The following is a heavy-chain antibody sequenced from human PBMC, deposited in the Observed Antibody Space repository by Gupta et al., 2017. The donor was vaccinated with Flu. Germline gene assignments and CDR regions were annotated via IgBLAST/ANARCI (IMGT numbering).Heavy chain of an antibody. Sequence: KGLEWVALIGYDENNNSYVDSVKGRFTISRDNSKNMLYQQMNSLRVEDTAVYHCARVGWAAAPETAMATPFDYWGQGTLVTVSS. V-gene: IGHV3-33*01. CDR2: IGYDENNN. D-gene: IGHD5-18*01. CDR3: ARVGWAAAPETAMATPFDY. J-gene: IGHJ4*02.